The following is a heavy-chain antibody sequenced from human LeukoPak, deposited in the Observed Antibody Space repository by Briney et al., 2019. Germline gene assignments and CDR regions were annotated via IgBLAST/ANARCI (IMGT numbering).Heavy chain of an antibody. CDR1: GFTFSSYA. CDR2: ISGSGGST. Sequence: GGSLRLSCAASGFTFSSYAMSWVRQAPGKGLEWVSAISGSGGSTYYADSVKGRFTISRDNYKNTLYLQVNSLRAEDTAVYHCAKGRYYYDSSDAFEIWGQGTMVTVSS. CDR3: AKGRYYYDSSDAFEI. J-gene: IGHJ3*02. V-gene: IGHV3-23*01. D-gene: IGHD3-22*01.